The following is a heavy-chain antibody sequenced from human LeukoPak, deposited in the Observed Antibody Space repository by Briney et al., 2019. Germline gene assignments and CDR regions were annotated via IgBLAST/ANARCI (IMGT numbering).Heavy chain of an antibody. Sequence: SGTLSLTCTVSGGSISSFYWAWIRQFPGKGLEYIGYISSSETTSYNPSLKSRVTISLDTSKNQFSLKLTSVTAADTAMYYCARDKGLPQAFDIWGQGTLVTVSS. CDR3: ARDKGLPQAFDI. D-gene: IGHD5/OR15-5a*01. CDR2: ISSSETT. V-gene: IGHV4-59*01. CDR1: GGSISSFY. J-gene: IGHJ3*02.